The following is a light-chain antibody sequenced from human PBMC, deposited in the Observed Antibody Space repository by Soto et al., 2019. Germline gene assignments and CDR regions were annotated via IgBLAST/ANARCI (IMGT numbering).Light chain of an antibody. CDR1: QSVSSX. CDR2: GAS. V-gene: IGKV3-15*01. CDR3: QQYDTSPPGT. J-gene: IGKJ1*01. Sequence: EIVMTQSPATLSVSPGERATLSCRASQSVSSXLAWYQQKPGQAPRLLIYGASTRATCIPARFSGSGSGTEFTLTISSLQSEDFAGYYCQQYDTSPPGTFGQGTKVDIK.